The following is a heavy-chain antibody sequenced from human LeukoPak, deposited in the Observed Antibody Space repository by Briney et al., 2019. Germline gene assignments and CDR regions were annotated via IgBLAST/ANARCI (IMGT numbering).Heavy chain of an antibody. V-gene: IGHV4-34*01. CDR1: GGSFSGYY. CDR3: ARTVYYYGSGSSRYYFDY. J-gene: IGHJ4*02. D-gene: IGHD3-10*01. Sequence: PSETLSPTCAVYGGSFSGYYWSWIRQPPGKGLEWIGEINHSGSTNYNPSLKSRVTISVDTSKNQFSLKLSSVTAADTAVYYCARTVYYYGSGSSRYYFDYWGQGTLVTVSS. CDR2: INHSGST.